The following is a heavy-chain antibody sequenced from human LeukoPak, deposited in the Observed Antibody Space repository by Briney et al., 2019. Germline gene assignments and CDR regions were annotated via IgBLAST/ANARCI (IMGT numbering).Heavy chain of an antibody. Sequence: SETLSLTCTVSGYSISNGYYWGWMRRPPGKGLEGIGSIYHSGRTHYNPSLKSRVIISVDTSKNYFSLKLSSVTAADTAMYYCARDPRLNFWFDIWGQGTMVTVSS. V-gene: IGHV4-38-2*02. CDR1: GYSISNGYY. CDR2: IYHSGRT. D-gene: IGHD2/OR15-2a*01. CDR3: ARDPRLNFWFDI. J-gene: IGHJ3*02.